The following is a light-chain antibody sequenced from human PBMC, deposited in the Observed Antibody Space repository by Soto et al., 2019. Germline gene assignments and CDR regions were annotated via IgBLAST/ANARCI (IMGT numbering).Light chain of an antibody. V-gene: IGKV1-17*03. Sequence: DIQMTQSPSAMSASLGDRVTVTCRASQGISNSLAWFQQKPVKAPKLLNYAASSLQSWVPSRFTGSGSGTDFTLTISSLQPEDIATYFCQQYDSLPITFGQGTRLEIK. CDR3: QQYDSLPIT. J-gene: IGKJ5*01. CDR1: QGISNS. CDR2: AAS.